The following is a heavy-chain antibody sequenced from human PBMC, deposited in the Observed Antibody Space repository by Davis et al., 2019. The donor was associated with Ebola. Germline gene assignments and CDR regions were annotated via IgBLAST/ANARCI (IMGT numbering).Heavy chain of an antibody. J-gene: IGHJ6*02. Sequence: SVKVSCKASGGTFSGYAISWVRQAPGQGLEWMGRIIPILGIANYAQKFQGRVTITADKSTSTAYMELSSLRSEDTAVYYCASYDLHTMGHGADVWGQGTTVTVSS. D-gene: IGHD3-10*01. CDR1: GGTFSGYA. V-gene: IGHV1-69*04. CDR2: IIPILGIA. CDR3: ASYDLHTMGHGADV.